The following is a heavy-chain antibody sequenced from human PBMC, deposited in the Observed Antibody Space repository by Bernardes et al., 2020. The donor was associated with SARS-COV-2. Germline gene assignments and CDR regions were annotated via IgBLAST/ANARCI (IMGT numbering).Heavy chain of an antibody. CDR1: GGSISSRSSY. Sequence: TLSLTCTVSGGSISSRSSYWGWIRQPPGQGLEWIGSIYYSGSTYYNPSLKSRVTISVDTSKNQFSLKLSSVTAADTAVYYCARHEGITIFGVVIIGWFDPWGQGTLVTVSS. J-gene: IGHJ5*02. D-gene: IGHD3-3*01. V-gene: IGHV4-39*01. CDR3: ARHEGITIFGVVIIGWFDP. CDR2: IYYSGST.